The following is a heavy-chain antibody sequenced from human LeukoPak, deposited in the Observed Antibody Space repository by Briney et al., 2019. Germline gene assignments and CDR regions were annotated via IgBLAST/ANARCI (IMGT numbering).Heavy chain of an antibody. J-gene: IGHJ5*02. CDR1: GGFYSVYY. CDR3: ARGWYSSSWYVRWFDP. CDR2: INHSGST. D-gene: IGHD6-13*01. Sequence: SETLSLPCAVYGGFYSVYYWSWIRQPPGKGWEWIGEINHSGSTNHNPSLKSRVTISLDTSKNQFSLKLSTVTAADTAVYYCARGWYSSSWYVRWFDPWGQGTLVTVSS. V-gene: IGHV4-34*01.